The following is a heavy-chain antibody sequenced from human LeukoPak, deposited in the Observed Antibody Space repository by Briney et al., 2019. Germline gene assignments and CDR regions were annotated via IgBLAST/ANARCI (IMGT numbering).Heavy chain of an antibody. V-gene: IGHV3-30*02. CDR3: AKEAGLFDV. Sequence: GGSLRLSCAASVLTFSSYGMHWVRQAPGKGLEWVAYIRSDGSKEYHADSVKGRFIISRDNSKKILFLQMNSLRAEDTAMYYCAKEAGLFDVWGQGTMVTVSS. CDR1: VLTFSSYG. CDR2: IRSDGSKE. J-gene: IGHJ3*01.